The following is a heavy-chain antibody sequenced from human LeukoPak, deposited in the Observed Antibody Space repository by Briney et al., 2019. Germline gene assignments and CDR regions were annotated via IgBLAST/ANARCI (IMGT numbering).Heavy chain of an antibody. Sequence: SETLSLTCTVSGGPISGYYWTWIRQPAGKGLEWIGRIYASGSASYNPSLESRVTMSADTSKNEISLKLTSVTAADTAVYYCSRMDQDYDSSGYYLDYWGQGTLVTVSS. CDR1: GGPISGYY. CDR2: IYASGSA. V-gene: IGHV4-4*07. J-gene: IGHJ4*02. D-gene: IGHD3-22*01. CDR3: SRMDQDYDSSGYYLDY.